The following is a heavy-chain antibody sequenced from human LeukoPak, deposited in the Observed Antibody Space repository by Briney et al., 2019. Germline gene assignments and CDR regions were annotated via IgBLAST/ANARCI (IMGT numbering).Heavy chain of an antibody. CDR3: ARDRTDSSGYYYAFDI. CDR1: GYTFTSYG. D-gene: IGHD3-22*01. J-gene: IGHJ3*02. CDR2: ISAYNGNT. V-gene: IGHV1-18*01. Sequence: ASVKVSCKASGYTFTSYGISWVRQAPGQGLEWMGWISAYNGNTNYAQKLQGRVTMTTDTSTSTAYMELRSLRSDDTAVYYCARDRTDSSGYYYAFDIWGQGTMVTVSS.